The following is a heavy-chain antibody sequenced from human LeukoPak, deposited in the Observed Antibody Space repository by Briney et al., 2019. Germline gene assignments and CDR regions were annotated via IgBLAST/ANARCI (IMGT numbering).Heavy chain of an antibody. CDR3: ARVRLSLMDV. V-gene: IGHV1-18*01. CDR2: ISAYNGYT. Sequence: ASVKVSCKASGYPFTSYGISWVRQAPGQGLEWLGWISAYNGYTNYAQRLQGRVTMTIDTSTSTAYMELRSLRSDDTAVYYCARVRLSLMDVWGKGTTVTVSS. J-gene: IGHJ6*03. CDR1: GYPFTSYG.